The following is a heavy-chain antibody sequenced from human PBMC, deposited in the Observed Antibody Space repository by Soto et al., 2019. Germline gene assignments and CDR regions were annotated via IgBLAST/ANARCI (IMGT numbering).Heavy chain of an antibody. V-gene: IGHV1-18*01. CDR1: GYTFTSYG. Sequence: ASVKVSCKASGYTFTSYGISWVRQAPGQGLEWMGWIGAYNGNTNYVQKLQGRVTMTTDTSTSTAYMELRSLRSDDTAVYYCARASYDYVWGSYRYHYFDYWGQGTLVTVSS. CDR3: ARASYDYVWGSYRYHYFDY. D-gene: IGHD3-16*02. J-gene: IGHJ4*02. CDR2: IGAYNGNT.